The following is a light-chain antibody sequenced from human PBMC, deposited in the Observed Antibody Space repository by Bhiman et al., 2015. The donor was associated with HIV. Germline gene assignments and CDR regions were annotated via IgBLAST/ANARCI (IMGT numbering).Light chain of an antibody. CDR1: NSNIGSHT. Sequence: QSVLTQPPSASGTPGQRVTISCSGSNSNIGSHTVNWYQQFPGTAPKLLIYSNNQRPSGVPDRFSGSKSGTSASLAISGLQAEDEADYYCQAWDSSPVAFGGGTKLTVL. V-gene: IGLV1-44*01. CDR3: QAWDSSPVA. CDR2: SNN. J-gene: IGLJ2*01.